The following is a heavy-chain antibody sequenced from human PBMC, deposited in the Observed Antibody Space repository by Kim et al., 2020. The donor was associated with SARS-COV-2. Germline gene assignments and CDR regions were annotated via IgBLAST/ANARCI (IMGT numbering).Heavy chain of an antibody. D-gene: IGHD6-19*01. CDR3: ARYSSGWYWFDP. Sequence: NYAQKFQGRVTMTRDTSISTAYMELSRLRSDDTAVYYCARYSSGWYWFDPWGQGTLVTVSS. V-gene: IGHV1-2*02. J-gene: IGHJ5*02.